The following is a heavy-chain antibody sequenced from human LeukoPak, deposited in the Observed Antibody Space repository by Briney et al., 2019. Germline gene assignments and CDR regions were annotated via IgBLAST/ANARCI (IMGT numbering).Heavy chain of an antibody. J-gene: IGHJ3*02. CDR1: GFTVSSSY. Sequence: GGSLRLSCAASGFTVSSSYMSWVRQAPGKGLQWVAFIRYDGSNKYYADSVKGRFTISRDNSKNTPYVQMNSLRSDDTAVYYCARGAYYYDSSGYYQDAFDIWGQGTMVTVSS. D-gene: IGHD3-22*01. CDR2: IRYDGSNK. CDR3: ARGAYYYDSSGYYQDAFDI. V-gene: IGHV3-30*02.